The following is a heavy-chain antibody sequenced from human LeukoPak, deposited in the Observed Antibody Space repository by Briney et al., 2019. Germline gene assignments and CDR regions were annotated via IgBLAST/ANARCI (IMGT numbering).Heavy chain of an antibody. CDR1: GGSISSGSYY. J-gene: IGHJ4*02. V-gene: IGHV4-61*02. CDR2: IYTSGST. CDR3: AREYDYVLRSYRFYYFEY. D-gene: IGHD3-16*02. Sequence: SQTLSLTCTVSGGSISSGSYYWIWIRQPAGKGLDGIGLIYTSGSTNYNPPLKSPVTISVATSKNHFPLKMSSVTAAHTAVYYCAREYDYVLRSYRFYYFEYWGQGTLVTVSS.